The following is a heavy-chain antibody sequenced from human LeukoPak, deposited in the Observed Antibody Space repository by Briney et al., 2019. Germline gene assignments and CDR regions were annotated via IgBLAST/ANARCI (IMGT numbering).Heavy chain of an antibody. CDR2: ISSSSSYI. Sequence: GGSLRLSCAASGFTFSSYSMNWVRQAPGKGLEWVSSISSSSSYIYYADSAKGRFTISRDNAKNSLYLQMNSLRVEDTAVYYCAREGDIYCSGGSCHPPDCWGQGTLVTVSS. J-gene: IGHJ4*02. CDR1: GFTFSSYS. V-gene: IGHV3-21*01. CDR3: AREGDIYCSGGSCHPPDC. D-gene: IGHD2-15*01.